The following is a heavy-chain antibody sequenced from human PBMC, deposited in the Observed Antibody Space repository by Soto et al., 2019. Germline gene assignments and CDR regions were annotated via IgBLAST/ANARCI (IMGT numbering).Heavy chain of an antibody. CDR2: IKQDGSEK. D-gene: IGHD6-19*01. CDR3: ARDSRIAVAGRDLDY. Sequence: GGSLRLSCAASGFTFSSYWMSWVRQAPGKGLEWVANIKQDGSEKYYVDSVKGRFTISRDNAKNSLYLQMNSLRAEDTAVYYCARDSRIAVAGRDLDYWGQGTLVTVSS. CDR1: GFTFSSYW. J-gene: IGHJ4*02. V-gene: IGHV3-7*01.